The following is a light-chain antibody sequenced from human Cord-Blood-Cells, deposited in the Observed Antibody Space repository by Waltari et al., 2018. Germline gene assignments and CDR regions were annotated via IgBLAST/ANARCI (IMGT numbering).Light chain of an antibody. J-gene: IGLJ1*01. CDR1: SSDVGGYNY. CDR2: DVS. V-gene: IGLV2-14*03. CDR3: SSYTSSSNYV. Sequence: QSALTQPAYVSGSPGQSITISCTGTSSDVGGYNYVSWHQQHPGKAPKLMIYDVSNRPSGVSNRFSGSKSGNTASLTISGLQAEDEADYYCSSYTSSSNYVFGTGTKVTVL.